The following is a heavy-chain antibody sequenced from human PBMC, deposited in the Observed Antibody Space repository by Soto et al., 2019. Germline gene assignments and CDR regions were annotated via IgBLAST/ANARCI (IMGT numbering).Heavy chain of an antibody. CDR1: GGSISSSSYY. J-gene: IGHJ6*03. Sequence: QLQLQESGPGLVKPSETLSLTCTVSGGSISSSSYYWGWIRQPPGKGLEWIGSIYYSGSTYYNPSLKSRVTISVDTSKNQFSLKLSSVTAADTAVYYCARRDQSVVRYYYMDVWGKGTTVTVSS. D-gene: IGHD2-2*01. V-gene: IGHV4-39*01. CDR3: ARRDQSVVRYYYMDV. CDR2: IYYSGST.